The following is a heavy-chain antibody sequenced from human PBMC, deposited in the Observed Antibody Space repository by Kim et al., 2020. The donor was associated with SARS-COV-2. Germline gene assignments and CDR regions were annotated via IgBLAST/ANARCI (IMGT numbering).Heavy chain of an antibody. V-gene: IGHV4-59*01. Sequence: SETLSLTCTVSGGSISSYYWSWIRQPPGKGLEWIGYIYYSGSTNYNPPLKSRVTISVDTSKNQFSLKLSSVTAADTAVYYCARALYGPLDYWGQGTLVTVSS. D-gene: IGHD3-10*01. CDR3: ARALYGPLDY. CDR1: GGSISSYY. CDR2: IYYSGST. J-gene: IGHJ4*02.